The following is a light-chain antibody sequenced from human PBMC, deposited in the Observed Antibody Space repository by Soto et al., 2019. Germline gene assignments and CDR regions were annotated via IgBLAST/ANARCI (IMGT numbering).Light chain of an antibody. CDR3: QQLNSYPPWT. J-gene: IGKJ1*01. Sequence: AIRMTQSPSSFSASTGDRVTITCRASQGISSYLAWYQQKPGKAPKLLIYAASTLQSGVPSRFSGSGSGTDFTLTISSLQPEDFATYFCQQLNSYPPWTFGQGTKVDIK. CDR1: QGISSY. CDR2: AAS. V-gene: IGKV1-8*01.